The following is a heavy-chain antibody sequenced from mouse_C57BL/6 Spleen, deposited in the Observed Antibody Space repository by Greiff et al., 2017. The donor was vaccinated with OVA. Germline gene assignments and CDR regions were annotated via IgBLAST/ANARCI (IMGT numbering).Heavy chain of an antibody. V-gene: IGHV1-64*01. D-gene: IGHD1-1*01. CDR2: IHPNSGST. Sequence: QVQLQQSGAELVKPGASVKLSCKASGYTFTSYWMHWVKQRPGQGLEWIGMIHPNSGSTNYNEKFKSKATLTVDKSSSTAYMQLSSLTSEDSAVYYCARPRDYENWFAYWGQGTLVTVSA. CDR1: GYTFTSYW. J-gene: IGHJ3*01. CDR3: ARPRDYENWFAY.